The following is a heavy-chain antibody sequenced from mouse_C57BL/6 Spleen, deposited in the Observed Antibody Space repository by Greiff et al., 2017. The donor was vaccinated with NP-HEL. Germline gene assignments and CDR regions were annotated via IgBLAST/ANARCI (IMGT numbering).Heavy chain of an antibody. D-gene: IGHD2-4*01. V-gene: IGHV7-3*01. J-gene: IGHJ4*01. Sequence: EVHLVESGGGLVQPGGSLSLSCAASGFTFTDYYMSWVRQPPGKALEWLGFIRNKANGYTTEYSASVKGRFTISRDNSQSILYLQMNALRAEDSATYYCARYGNYEDYAMDYWGQGTSVTVSS. CDR1: GFTFTDYY. CDR3: ARYGNYEDYAMDY. CDR2: IRNKANGYTT.